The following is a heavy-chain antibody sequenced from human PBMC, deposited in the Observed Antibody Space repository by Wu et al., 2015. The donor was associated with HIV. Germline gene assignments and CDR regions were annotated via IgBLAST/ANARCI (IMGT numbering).Heavy chain of an antibody. V-gene: IGHV1-2*02. Sequence: QVQLVQSGAEVKMPGASVKVSCKASGYTFTVYYIHWVRQAPGQGLEWLGWISPNSGDTNYAQKFQGRVTMTRDTSISTAYMELSRLRSDDTAVYYCARWLALLELLLSSYYFDYWGQGALVTVSS. CDR2: ISPNSGDT. J-gene: IGHJ4*02. CDR1: GYTFTVYY. D-gene: IGHD3-10*01. CDR3: ARWLALLELLLSSYYFDY.